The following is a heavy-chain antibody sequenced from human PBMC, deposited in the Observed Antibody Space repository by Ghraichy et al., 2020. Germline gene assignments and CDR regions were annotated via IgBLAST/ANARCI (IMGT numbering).Heavy chain of an antibody. J-gene: IGHJ2*01. CDR3: ARELAGVWYFDL. D-gene: IGHD6-19*01. CDR2: INHSGST. Sequence: SDTLSLTCAVYGGSFSGYYWSWIRQPPGKGLEWIGEINHSGSTNYNPSLKSRVTISVDTSKNQFSLKLSSVTAADTAVYYCARELAGVWYFDLWGRGTLVTVSS. CDR1: GGSFSGYY. V-gene: IGHV4-34*01.